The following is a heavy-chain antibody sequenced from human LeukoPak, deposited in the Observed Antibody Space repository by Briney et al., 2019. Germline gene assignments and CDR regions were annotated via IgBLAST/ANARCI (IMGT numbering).Heavy chain of an antibody. D-gene: IGHD3-10*01. CDR2: ISAYNGNT. CDR1: GYTFTGYY. J-gene: IGHJ5*02. Sequence: ASVKVSCKASGYTFTGYYMHWVRQAPGQGLEWMGWISAYNGNTNYAQKLQGRVTMTTDTSTSTAYMELSSLRYDDTVVYYCATNILVRDIINWFDPWGQGTLVTVSS. V-gene: IGHV1-18*04. CDR3: ATNILVRDIINWFDP.